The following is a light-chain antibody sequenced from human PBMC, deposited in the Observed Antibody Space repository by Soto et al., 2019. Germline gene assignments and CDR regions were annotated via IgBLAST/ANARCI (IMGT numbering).Light chain of an antibody. V-gene: IGKV3-20*01. J-gene: IGKJ1*01. CDR1: QTVGSSF. Sequence: EIVLTQSPATLSLSPGERATLSCRASQTVGSSFLAWYQQKRGQAPRLLIYGASSRATGIPDRFSGSGSGTDFTLTISRLEPEDFAVYYCQQFGSSPWTFGQGTKVDIK. CDR2: GAS. CDR3: QQFGSSPWT.